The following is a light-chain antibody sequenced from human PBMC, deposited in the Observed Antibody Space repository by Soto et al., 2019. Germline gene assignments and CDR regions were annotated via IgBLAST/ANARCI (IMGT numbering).Light chain of an antibody. CDR2: AAS. Sequence: DIRMYQSPSSLSASVGDRVTITCRASQSISSYLNWYQQKPGKAPKLLIYAASSLQSGVPSRFSGSGSGTDFTLTISSLQPEDFATYYCQQSYSTLGPFGGGTKVAIK. CDR1: QSISSY. V-gene: IGKV1-39*01. CDR3: QQSYSTLGP. J-gene: IGKJ4*01.